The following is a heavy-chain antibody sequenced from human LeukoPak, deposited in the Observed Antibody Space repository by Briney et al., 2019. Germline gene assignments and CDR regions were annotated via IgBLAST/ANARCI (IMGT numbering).Heavy chain of an antibody. Sequence: ASVKVSCKASGGTFSSYAISWVRQAPGQGLEWMGIINPSGGSTSYAQKFQGRVTMTRDTSTSTVYMELSSLRSEDTAVYYCARAPVGATSKGAFDIWGQGTMVTVSS. CDR2: INPSGGST. V-gene: IGHV1-46*01. J-gene: IGHJ3*02. CDR3: ARAPVGATSKGAFDI. D-gene: IGHD1-26*01. CDR1: GGTFSSYA.